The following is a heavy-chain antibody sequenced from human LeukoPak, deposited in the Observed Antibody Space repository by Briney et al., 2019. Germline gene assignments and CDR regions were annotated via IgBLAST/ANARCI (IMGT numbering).Heavy chain of an antibody. Sequence: GGSLRLSCAASGFTFSSYSMNWVRQAPGKGLEWVSRINSDGSSTSYADSVKGRFTISRDNAKNTLYLQMNSLRAEDTAVYYCARAVWFGELLAYYYYYGMDVWGQGTTVTVSS. CDR2: INSDGSST. J-gene: IGHJ6*02. V-gene: IGHV3-74*01. CDR3: ARAVWFGELLAYYYYYGMDV. D-gene: IGHD3-10*01. CDR1: GFTFSSYS.